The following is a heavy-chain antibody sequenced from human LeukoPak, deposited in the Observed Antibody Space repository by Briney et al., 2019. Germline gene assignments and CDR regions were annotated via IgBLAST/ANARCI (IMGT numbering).Heavy chain of an antibody. CDR2: IYYSGST. Sequence: SSETLSLTCTVSGGSISSYYWSWIRQPPGKGLEWIGYIYYSGSTNYNPSLKSRVTISVDTSKNQFSLKLSSVTAADTAVYYCARLYGQYDSSGYYSPFDYWGQGTLVTVSS. CDR3: ARLYGQYDSSGYYSPFDY. V-gene: IGHV4-59*08. D-gene: IGHD3-22*01. CDR1: GGSISSYY. J-gene: IGHJ4*02.